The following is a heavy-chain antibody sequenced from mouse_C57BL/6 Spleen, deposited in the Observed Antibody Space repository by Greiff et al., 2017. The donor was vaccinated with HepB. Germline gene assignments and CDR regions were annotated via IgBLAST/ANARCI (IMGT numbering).Heavy chain of an antibody. J-gene: IGHJ4*01. CDR1: GYTFTDYY. V-gene: IGHV1-76*01. CDR3: ARTGGSSYYYAMDY. CDR2: IYPGSGNT. Sequence: ESGAELVRPGASVKLSCKASGYTFTDYYINWVKQRPGQGLEWIARIYPGSGNTYYNEKFKGKATLTAEKSSSTAYMQLSSLTSEDSAVYFCARTGGSSYYYAMDYWGQGTSVTVSS. D-gene: IGHD1-1*01.